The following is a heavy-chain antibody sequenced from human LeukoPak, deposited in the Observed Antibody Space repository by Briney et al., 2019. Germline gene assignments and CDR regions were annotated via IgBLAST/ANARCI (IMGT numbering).Heavy chain of an antibody. V-gene: IGHV3-23*01. CDR1: GFTFSSYG. J-gene: IGHJ6*03. CDR2: ISGSGGST. Sequence: GGSLRLSCAASGFTFSSYGMSWVRQAPGKGLEWVSAISGSGGSTYYADSVKGWFTISRDNSKNTLYLQMNSLRAEDTAVYYCAKKPAHYYYYMDVWGKGTTVTISS. CDR3: AKKPAHYYYYMDV.